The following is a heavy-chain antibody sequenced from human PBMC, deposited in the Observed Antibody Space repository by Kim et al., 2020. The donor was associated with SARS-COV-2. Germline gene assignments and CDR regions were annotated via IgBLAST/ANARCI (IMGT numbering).Heavy chain of an antibody. CDR3: ARDRGSVDTGFDI. J-gene: IGHJ3*02. D-gene: IGHD5-18*01. V-gene: IGHV4-59*01. Sequence: YNPSLKSRVTISVDTSKNQFSLKLSSVTAADTAVYYCARDRGSVDTGFDIWGQGTMVTVSS.